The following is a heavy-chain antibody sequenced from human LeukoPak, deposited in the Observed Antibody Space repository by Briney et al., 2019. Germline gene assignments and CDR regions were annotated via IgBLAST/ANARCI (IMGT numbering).Heavy chain of an antibody. D-gene: IGHD3-10*01. CDR2: INTDGSST. V-gene: IGHV3-74*01. CDR1: GFTFSSYW. CDR3: ARDLMIRGQTGY. J-gene: IGHJ4*02. Sequence: QPGGSLRLPCAASGFTFSSYWMHWVRQAPGKGLVWVSRINTDGSSTTYADSVKGRFTISRDNAKNTLYLQMNSLRAEDTAVYYCARDLMIRGQTGYWGQGTLVTVSS.